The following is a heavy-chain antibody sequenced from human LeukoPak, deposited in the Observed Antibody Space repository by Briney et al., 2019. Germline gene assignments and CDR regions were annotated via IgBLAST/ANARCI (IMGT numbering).Heavy chain of an antibody. V-gene: IGHV4-39*07. CDR3: ARTAAGNDAFDI. CDR1: GGSISSSSYY. J-gene: IGHJ3*02. D-gene: IGHD6-13*01. Sequence: SETLSLTCTVSGGSISSSSYYWGWFRQPPGKGLEWIGSIYYSGSTNYNPSLKSRVTISVDTSKNQFSLKLSSVTAADTAVYYCARTAAGNDAFDIWGQGTMATVSS. CDR2: IYYSGST.